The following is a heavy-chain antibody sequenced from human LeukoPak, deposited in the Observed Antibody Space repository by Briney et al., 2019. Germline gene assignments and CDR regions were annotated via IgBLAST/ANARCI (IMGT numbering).Heavy chain of an antibody. CDR2: IIPIFGTA. Sequence: ASVTVSCTASGGTFSSYAISWVRQAPGQGLEWMGGIIPIFGTANYAQKFQGRATFTADKSTRTAYMDLSSLRSEDTAVYYCAREGYDILTGYEEYYFDYWAREPWSPSPQ. CDR3: AREGYDILTGYEEYYFDY. D-gene: IGHD3-9*01. V-gene: IGHV1-69*06. J-gene: IGHJ4*02. CDR1: GGTFSSYA.